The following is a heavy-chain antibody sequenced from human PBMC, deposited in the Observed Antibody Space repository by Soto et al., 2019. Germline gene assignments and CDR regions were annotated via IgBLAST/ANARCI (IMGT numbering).Heavy chain of an antibody. D-gene: IGHD2-2*01. CDR1: GFTFSSYW. V-gene: IGHV3-74*01. J-gene: IGHJ3*02. CDR3: ARAQYLADDVFDI. CDR2: INSDGINT. Sequence: VGSLILSCTASGFTFSSYWMHWVRQAPGKGLVWVSRINSDGINTSHADSVKGRFTISRDNAKSTLYLQMNSLRAEDTAVYYCARAQYLADDVFDIWGRGTVVTVSS.